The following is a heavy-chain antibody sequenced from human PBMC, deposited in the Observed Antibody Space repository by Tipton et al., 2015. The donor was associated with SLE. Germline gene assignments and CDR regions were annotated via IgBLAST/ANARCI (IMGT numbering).Heavy chain of an antibody. J-gene: IGHJ4*02. V-gene: IGHV4-59*01. D-gene: IGHD1-26*01. CDR2: IHHRGTT. Sequence: TLSLTCTVSGGSISSYYWSWIRQPPGKGLEWIGYIHHRGTTNYNPSLQSRVTISRDPSKNQFSLKLSSATAADTAVYYCAIDQVGVGDLDYWGQGTLVTVSS. CDR1: GGSISSYY. CDR3: AIDQVGVGDLDY.